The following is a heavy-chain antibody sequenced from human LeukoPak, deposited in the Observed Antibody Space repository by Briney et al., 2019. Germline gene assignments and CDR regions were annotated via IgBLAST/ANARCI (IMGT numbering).Heavy chain of an antibody. CDR1: GGSFSGYY. Sequence: SETLSLTCAVYGGSFSGYYWSWIRQPPGKGLEWIGEINHSGSTNYNPSLKSRVTISVDTSKNQFSLKLSSVTAADTAVYYCARGARIWYYDSSGYPEYFRHWGQGTLVTVSS. CDR3: ARGARIWYYDSSGYPEYFRH. D-gene: IGHD3-22*01. CDR2: INHSGST. V-gene: IGHV4-34*01. J-gene: IGHJ1*01.